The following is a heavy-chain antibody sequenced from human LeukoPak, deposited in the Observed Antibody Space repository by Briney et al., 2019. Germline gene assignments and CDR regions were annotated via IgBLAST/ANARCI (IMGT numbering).Heavy chain of an antibody. D-gene: IGHD2-15*01. V-gene: IGHV1-46*01. CDR2: INPSGGST. CDR1: GYTFTSYY. Sequence: GASVKVSCKASGYTFTSYYMHWVRQAPGQGLEWMGIINPSGGSTSYAQKFQGRVTITRDTSTSTVYMELSSLRSEDTAVYYCAREYLCSGGSCYSGPLDYWGQGTLVTVSS. J-gene: IGHJ4*02. CDR3: AREYLCSGGSCYSGPLDY.